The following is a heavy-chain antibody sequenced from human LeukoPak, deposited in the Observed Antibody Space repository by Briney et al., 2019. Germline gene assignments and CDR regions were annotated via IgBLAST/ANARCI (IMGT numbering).Heavy chain of an antibody. CDR3: ARVSGSYSRHYYFDY. CDR2: IYTSGST. V-gene: IGHV4-4*07. J-gene: IGHJ4*02. Sequence: SETLSLTCTVSGGSISSYYWSWIRQPAGKGLEWIGRIYTSGSTNYNPSLKSRVTMSVDTSKNQFSLKLSSVTAADTAVYYCARVSGSYSRHYYFDYWGQGTLVTVSS. D-gene: IGHD1-26*01. CDR1: GGSISSYY.